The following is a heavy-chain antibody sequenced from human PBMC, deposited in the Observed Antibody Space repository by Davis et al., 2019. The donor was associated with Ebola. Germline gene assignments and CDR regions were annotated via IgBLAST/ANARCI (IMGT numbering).Heavy chain of an antibody. D-gene: IGHD5-12*01. CDR1: GFTFSSFA. V-gene: IGHV3-23*01. Sequence: PGGSLRLSCAASGFTFSSFAMSWVRQAPGKGLEWVSSVAGSGGLTWYVDSVKGRFAISRDNSKNTVYLQMNSLRVDDTAVYYCAKDLRGNSGYGLDYWGQGTLVTVSS. J-gene: IGHJ4*02. CDR3: AKDLRGNSGYGLDY. CDR2: VAGSGGLT.